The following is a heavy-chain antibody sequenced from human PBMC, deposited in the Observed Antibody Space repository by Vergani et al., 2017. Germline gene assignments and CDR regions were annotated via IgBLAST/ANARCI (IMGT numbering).Heavy chain of an antibody. CDR3: AKNPGISTTRHYYAMDA. V-gene: IGHV3-11*04. CDR1: GFKFSDHH. CDR2: ISPGASTV. Sequence: LEESGGGSVKPGGSLRLSCAASGFKFSDHHMSWIRQAPGKGLEWVSHISPGASTVSYTDSVTGRFTVSRDNDNNSLTLDMTTLRVEDTAVYYCAKNPGISTTRHYYAMDAWGQGTTVTVSS. J-gene: IGHJ6*02. D-gene: IGHD1-1*01.